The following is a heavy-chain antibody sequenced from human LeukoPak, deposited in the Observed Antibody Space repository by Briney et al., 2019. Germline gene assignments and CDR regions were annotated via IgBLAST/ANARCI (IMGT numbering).Heavy chain of an antibody. V-gene: IGHV3-30-3*01. J-gene: IGHJ4*02. CDR3: ARGHEWELLPLSVY. CDR1: GFTFSSYA. Sequence: GALRLSCAASGFTFSSYAMHWVRQAPGKGLEWVAVISYDGSNKYYADSVKGRFTISRDNSKNTLYLQMNSLRAEDTAVYYCARGHEWELLPLSVYWGQGTLVTVSS. CDR2: ISYDGSNK. D-gene: IGHD1-26*01.